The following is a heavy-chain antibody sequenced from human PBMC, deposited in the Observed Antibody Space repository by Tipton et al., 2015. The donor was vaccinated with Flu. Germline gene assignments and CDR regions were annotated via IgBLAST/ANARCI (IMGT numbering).Heavy chain of an antibody. CDR2: VYYSGST. CDR3: ARQGMPGLDV. D-gene: IGHD2-2*01. V-gene: IGHV4-59*08. J-gene: IGHJ6*02. Sequence: GLVKPSETLSLTCTVSGGSISSDYWSWIRQPPGRGLEWIGYVYYSGSTNYNPSLKSRVTISLDTSKNQFSLRPSSVTAADTALYYCARQGMPGLDVWGQGTTVTVSS. CDR1: GGSISSDY.